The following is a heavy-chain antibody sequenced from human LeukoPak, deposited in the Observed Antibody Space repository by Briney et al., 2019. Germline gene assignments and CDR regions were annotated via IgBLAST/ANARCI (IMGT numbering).Heavy chain of an antibody. J-gene: IGHJ4*02. V-gene: IGHV3-23*01. CDR3: AKDRTTYYDFWSDYYSGGFDY. CDR2: ISGSGGST. CDR1: GFTFSSYA. Sequence: GGSLRLSCAASGFTFSSYAMSWVRQAPGKGLEWVSAISGSGGSTYYADSVKGRFTISRDNSKNTLYLQMNSLRAEDTAVYYCAKDRTTYYDFWSDYYSGGFDYWGQGTLVTVSS. D-gene: IGHD3-3*01.